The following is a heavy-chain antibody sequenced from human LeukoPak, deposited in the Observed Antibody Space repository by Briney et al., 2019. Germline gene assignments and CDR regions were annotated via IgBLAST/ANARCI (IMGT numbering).Heavy chain of an antibody. V-gene: IGHV4-31*03. CDR3: ARDAGYSYGYSYFDY. Sequence: SQTLSLTCTVSGGPISSGGYYWSWIRQHPGKGLEWIGYIYYSGSTYYNPSLKSRVTISVDTSKNQFSLKLSSVTAVDTAVYYCARDAGYSYGYSYFDYWGQGTLVTVSS. D-gene: IGHD5-18*01. CDR2: IYYSGST. J-gene: IGHJ4*02. CDR1: GGPISSGGYY.